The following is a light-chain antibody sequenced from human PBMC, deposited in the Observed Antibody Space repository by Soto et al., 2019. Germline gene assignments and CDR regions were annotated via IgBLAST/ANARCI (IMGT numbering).Light chain of an antibody. J-gene: IGKJ4*01. CDR3: QQYGSSPLT. CDR2: AAS. V-gene: IGKV3-20*01. Sequence: EIVLTQSPGTLSLSPGERATLSCRASQSISSNYLAWYHQKPGQAPRLLIHAASRRAYGIPDRFSGSGSGTDFTLTISRLEHQDFAVYYCQQYGSSPLTFGGGTKVEIK. CDR1: QSISSNY.